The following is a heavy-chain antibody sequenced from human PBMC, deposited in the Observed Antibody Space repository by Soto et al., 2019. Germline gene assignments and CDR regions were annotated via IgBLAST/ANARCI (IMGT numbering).Heavy chain of an antibody. J-gene: IGHJ4*02. CDR1: GFTFSSYW. CDR3: ATSRTFDY. CDR2: IKQDGSEK. D-gene: IGHD6-13*01. V-gene: IGHV3-7*01. Sequence: EVQLVESGGGLVQPGGSLRLSCVVSGFTFSSYWMNWVRQAPGKGLEWVANIKQDGSEKYYVDSAKGRFTISRDNAKNSLYLQMNSLSAEVTAIYYCATSRTFDYWGQGTLVTVSS.